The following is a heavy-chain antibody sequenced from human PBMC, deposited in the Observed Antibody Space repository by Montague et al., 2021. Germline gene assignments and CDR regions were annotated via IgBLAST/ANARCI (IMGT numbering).Heavy chain of an antibody. Sequence: SETLSLTCIVSSGSISSFSWPWIRHAPGTALEWIGHLYDSVDTYYNPSPHSRLTFSLDTSSNQFFLSLTSVTAANTAVYYCARRGRPMGLYHFDYWGQGTLVTVSS. CDR3: ARRGRPMGLYHFDY. CDR2: LYDSVDT. D-gene: IGHD2-8*01. J-gene: IGHJ4*02. CDR1: SGSISSFS. V-gene: IGHV4-59*03.